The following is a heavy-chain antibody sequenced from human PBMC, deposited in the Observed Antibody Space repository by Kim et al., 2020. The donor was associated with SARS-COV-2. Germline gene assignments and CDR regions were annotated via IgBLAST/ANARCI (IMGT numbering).Heavy chain of an antibody. V-gene: IGHV4-39*01. D-gene: IGHD2-15*01. CDR1: GGPIISDNHF. CDR2: INYSGRS. CDR3: ASRYCGGGSCYQSYFDH. J-gene: IGHJ4*02. Sequence: SETLSLTCSFTGGPIISDNHFWGWIRQPPGKGLEWIGGINYSGRSYYNASLRSRVTIYGDSSKRQISLKLSSVTATDTAIYYCASRYCGGGSCYQSYFDHWGQGSLVTVSS.